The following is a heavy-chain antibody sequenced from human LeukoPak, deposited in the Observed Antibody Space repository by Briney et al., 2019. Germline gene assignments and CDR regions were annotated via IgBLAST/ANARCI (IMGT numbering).Heavy chain of an antibody. CDR2: IYYSGST. D-gene: IGHD2-2*01. V-gene: IGHV4-39*01. CDR1: GGSISSSSYY. Sequence: PSETLSLTCTVSGGSISSSSYYWGWIRQPPGKGLEWIRSIYYSGSTYYNPSLKSRVTISVDTSKNQFSLKLSSVTAADAAVYYCARLPYCSSTSCYSEAYDAFDIWGQGTMVTVSS. CDR3: ARLPYCSSTSCYSEAYDAFDI. J-gene: IGHJ3*02.